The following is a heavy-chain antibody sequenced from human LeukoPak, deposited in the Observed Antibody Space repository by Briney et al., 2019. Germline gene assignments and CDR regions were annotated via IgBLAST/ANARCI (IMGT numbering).Heavy chain of an antibody. Sequence: ASVKVSCKASGYTFTGYYMHWVRQAPGQGLEWMGWINPNSGGTNYAQKFQGRVTMTRDTSISTAYMELSRLRSDDTAVYYCARNLLGYCSGGSCPLPDYRGQGTLVTVSS. D-gene: IGHD2-15*01. J-gene: IGHJ4*02. CDR1: GYTFTGYY. CDR3: ARNLLGYCSGGSCPLPDY. V-gene: IGHV1-2*02. CDR2: INPNSGGT.